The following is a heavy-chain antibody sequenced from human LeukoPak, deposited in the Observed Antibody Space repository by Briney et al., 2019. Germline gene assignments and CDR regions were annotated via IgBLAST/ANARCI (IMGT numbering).Heavy chain of an antibody. D-gene: IGHD6-19*01. V-gene: IGHV3-48*03. CDR1: GFTFSNYE. CDR3: ARDSSGWYYFDY. J-gene: IGHJ4*02. Sequence: GGSLRLSCAASGFTFSNYEMNWVRQAPGKGLEWVSYISRSSGSSIYYADSVKGRFTISRDNAKNSLYLQMNSLRAEDTAVYYCARDSSGWYYFDYWGQGILVTVSS. CDR2: ISRSSGSSI.